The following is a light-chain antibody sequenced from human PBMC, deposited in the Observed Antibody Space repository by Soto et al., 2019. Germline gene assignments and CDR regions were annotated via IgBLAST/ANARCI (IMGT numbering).Light chain of an antibody. CDR1: QSISSY. CDR2: AAY. J-gene: IGKJ5*01. Sequence: DIQMTQSPSSLSASVGDRVTITCRASQSISSYLNWYQQKPGKAPKLLIYAAYSLQSGVPSRFSGSGSGTDFTLTISSLQPEDFATYYCQQSYSLITFGQGTRLEIK. CDR3: QQSYSLIT. V-gene: IGKV1-39*01.